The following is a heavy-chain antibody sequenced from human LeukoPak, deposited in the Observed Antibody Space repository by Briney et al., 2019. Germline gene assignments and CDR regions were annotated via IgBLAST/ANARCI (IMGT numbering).Heavy chain of an antibody. CDR3: ARESFPPPQINWFDP. CDR2: TYYRSKWYN. J-gene: IGHJ5*02. V-gene: IGHV6-1*01. Sequence: SQTLSLTCAISGDSVSSNSAAWNWIRQSPSRGLEWLGRTYYRSKWYNDYAVSVKSRITINPDTSKNQFSLQLNSVTLEDTAVYYCARESFPPPQINWFDPWGQGTLVTVSS. CDR1: GDSVSSNSAA.